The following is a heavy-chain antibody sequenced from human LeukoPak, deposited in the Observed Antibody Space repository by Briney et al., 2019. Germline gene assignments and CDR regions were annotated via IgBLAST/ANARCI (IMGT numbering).Heavy chain of an antibody. J-gene: IGHJ4*02. CDR1: GFTFSSYA. V-gene: IGHV3-23*01. D-gene: IGHD6-19*01. Sequence: PGGSLRLSCAASGFTFSSYAMSWVRQAPGKGLEWVSAISGSGGSTYYADSVKGRLTISRDNSKNTLYLQMNSLRADDTAVYSCAKESSGWLDYWGQGTLVTVSS. CDR3: AKESSGWLDY. CDR2: ISGSGGST.